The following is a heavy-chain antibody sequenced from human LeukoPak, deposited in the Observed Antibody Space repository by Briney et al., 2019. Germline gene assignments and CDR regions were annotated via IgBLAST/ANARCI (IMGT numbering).Heavy chain of an antibody. CDR2: INSDVSTT. V-gene: IGHV3-74*01. CDR3: ARGGYYYDSSGYLDY. CDR1: GFTFSSYW. J-gene: IGHJ4*02. Sequence: PGGSLRLSCAASGFTFSSYWMHWVRQAPGKGLVWVSRINSDVSTTSYADSVNGRFTISRDNAKNTLYLHMNSLRAEDTALYYCARGGYYYDSSGYLDYWGQGTLVTVSS. D-gene: IGHD3-22*01.